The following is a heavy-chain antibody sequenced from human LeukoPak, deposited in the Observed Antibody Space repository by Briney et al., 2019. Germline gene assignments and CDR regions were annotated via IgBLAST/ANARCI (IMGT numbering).Heavy chain of an antibody. Sequence: GGSLRLSCAASGFIFSDYYMTWIRQAPGKGLEWVSYISGSGTTIYYAGSVKGRFTISRDNAKNSLYLQMNSLRAEDTALYYCARYYYDSSGLGDYWGQGTLVTVSS. CDR1: GFIFSDYY. J-gene: IGHJ4*02. D-gene: IGHD3-22*01. CDR3: ARYYYDSSGLGDY. CDR2: ISGSGTTI. V-gene: IGHV3-11*01.